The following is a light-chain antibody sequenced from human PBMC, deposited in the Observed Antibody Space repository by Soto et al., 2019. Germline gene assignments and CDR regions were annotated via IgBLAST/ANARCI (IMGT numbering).Light chain of an antibody. CDR2: EVS. Sequence: QSVLTQPASVSGSPGQSITISCTGTSSDVGNYNLVSWYQQHPGTGPKLMIYEVSKRPSGVSNRFSCSKSGNAASLTISGLQAEDEADYYCCSYAGPSTYVVFGGGTKLTVL. CDR1: SSDVGNYNL. V-gene: IGLV2-23*02. J-gene: IGLJ2*01. CDR3: CSYAGPSTYVV.